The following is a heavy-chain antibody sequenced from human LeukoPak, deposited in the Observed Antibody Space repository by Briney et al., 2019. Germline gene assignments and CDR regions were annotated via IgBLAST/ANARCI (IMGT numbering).Heavy chain of an antibody. J-gene: IGHJ4*02. V-gene: IGHV1-2*02. CDR2: VNPNSGGT. CDR1: GYTFTGYF. CDR3: ATDDSSGFYLGAVNY. D-gene: IGHD3-22*01. Sequence: ASVKVSCKVSGYTFTGYFIHWVRQAPGQGLEWMGWVNPNSGGTNYAQKFQGRVTMTRDTSIRTAYMELSRLTSDDTAVYYCATDDSSGFYLGAVNYWGQGTRVTVSS.